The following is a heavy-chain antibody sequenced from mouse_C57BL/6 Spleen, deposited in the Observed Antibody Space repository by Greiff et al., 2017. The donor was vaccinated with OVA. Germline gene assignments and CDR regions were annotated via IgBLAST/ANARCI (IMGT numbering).Heavy chain of an antibody. CDR3: ARQTTTGAMDY. CDR1: EYEFPSHD. V-gene: IGHV5-2*01. J-gene: IGHJ4*01. CDR2: ITSDGGST. D-gene: IGHD1-1*01. Sequence: EVKLVESGGGLVQTGESLKLSCESNEYEFPSHDMSWVRKTPEKRLELVAAITSDGGSTYYPDTMERRFIISRDNTKKTLYLQMSSLRAEDTALYYCARQTTTGAMDYWGQGTSVTVSS.